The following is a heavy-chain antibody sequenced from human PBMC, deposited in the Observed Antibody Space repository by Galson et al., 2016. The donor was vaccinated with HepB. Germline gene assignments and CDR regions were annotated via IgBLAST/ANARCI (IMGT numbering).Heavy chain of an antibody. Sequence: SLRLSCAASGISFSTFSMNWVRQAPGQGLEWLSSISSNGDFINYADSVKGRFTISRDNADNSLFLHMSSLRAEDTAIYYCARDNSHCGRTSCIPTYRFFDHWGRGTLVTVSS. CDR1: GISFSTFS. J-gene: IGHJ2*01. CDR3: ARDNSHCGRTSCIPTYRFFDH. D-gene: IGHD2-2*01. V-gene: IGHV3-21*01. CDR2: ISSNGDFI.